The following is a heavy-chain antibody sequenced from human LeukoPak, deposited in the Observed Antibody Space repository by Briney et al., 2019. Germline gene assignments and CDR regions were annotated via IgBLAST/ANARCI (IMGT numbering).Heavy chain of an antibody. V-gene: IGHV2-70*11. Sequence: SGPALVKPTQTLTLTCTFSGFSISTSGMCVTWIRQPPGKALEWLARIDWGDDKYYNTSLKTRLTISKDTSKNQVVLTMTNMDPVDTATYYCARKSSSSAGYFDYWGQGALVTVSS. CDR3: ARKSSSSAGYFDY. CDR2: IDWGDDK. CDR1: GFSISTSGMC. D-gene: IGHD6-6*01. J-gene: IGHJ4*02.